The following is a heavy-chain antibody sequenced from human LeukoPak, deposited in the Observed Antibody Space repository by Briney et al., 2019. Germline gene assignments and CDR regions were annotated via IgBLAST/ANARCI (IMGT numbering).Heavy chain of an antibody. CDR1: GFTFSRYW. J-gene: IGHJ4*02. CDR2: ISGDGTNT. D-gene: IGHD3-22*01. CDR3: ATISYVSNAYFDY. V-gene: IGHV3-74*01. Sequence: GGSLRLSCAASGFTFSRYWMHWVRQAPGKGLAWVSSISGDGTNTNYADSVKGRFTISRDNAKNTLYLQMHSLGAEDTAVYYCATISYVSNAYFDYWGQGTLVTVSS.